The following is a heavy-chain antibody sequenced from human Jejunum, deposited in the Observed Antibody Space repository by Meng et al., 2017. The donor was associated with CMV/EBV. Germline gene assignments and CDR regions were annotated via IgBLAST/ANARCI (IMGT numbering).Heavy chain of an antibody. D-gene: IGHD2-21*02. CDR3: ARDGGLDCGGDCYFDH. J-gene: IGHJ4*02. V-gene: IGHV4-4*07. CDR1: GVSIRSYY. CDR2: IYTSGST. Sequence: VARKGSAPGLVKPSGTLSLFCTVSGVSIRSYYWSWIRLPAGKGLEWIGRIYTSGSTNYNPSLKSRVTMSLDTPKNQFSLKLTSVTAADTALYFCARDGGLDCGGDCYFDHWGQGILVTVSS.